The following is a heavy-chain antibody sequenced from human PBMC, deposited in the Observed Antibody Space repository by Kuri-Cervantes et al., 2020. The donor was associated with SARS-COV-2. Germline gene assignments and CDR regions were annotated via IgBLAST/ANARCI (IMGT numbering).Heavy chain of an antibody. CDR1: GGSFSDYY. Sequence: SETLSLTCAVYGGSFSDYYWSWVRQPPGKGLEWIGEINHSGNTNYDPSLKSRVTISIDTSKNQFSLKLSSVTAADTVVYYCAVWVDSSGYDHWGQGTMVTVSS. J-gene: IGHJ3*01. CDR2: INHSGNT. CDR3: AVWVDSSGYDH. V-gene: IGHV4-34*01. D-gene: IGHD3-22*01.